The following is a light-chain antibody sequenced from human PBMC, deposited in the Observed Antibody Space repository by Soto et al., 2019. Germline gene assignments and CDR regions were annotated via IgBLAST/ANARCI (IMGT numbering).Light chain of an antibody. V-gene: IGLV2-14*01. J-gene: IGLJ2*01. Sequence: QSALTQPASVSGSPGQSITISCTGASSDVGGYNYVSWYQQHPGKAPTLMIYEVRNRPSGVSNRFSGSKSGNTASLTISGLQAEDEADYYCSSYTSINTLVFGGGTKLTVL. CDR3: SSYTSINTLV. CDR2: EVR. CDR1: SSDVGGYNY.